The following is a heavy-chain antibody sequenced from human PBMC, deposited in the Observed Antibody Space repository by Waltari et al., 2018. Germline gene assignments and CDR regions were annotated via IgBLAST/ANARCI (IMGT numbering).Heavy chain of an antibody. J-gene: IGHJ4*02. CDR1: GGSISSGGYY. Sequence: QVQLQESGPGLVKPSQTLSLTCTVSGGSISSGGYYWSWIRQHPGKGLEWIGYIYYSGSTYYNPSLKSRVTIAVDTSKNQFALKLSSVTAADTAVYYCARDQGSSSWYGKSPLGYWGQGTLVTVSS. CDR2: IYYSGST. V-gene: IGHV4-31*03. CDR3: ARDQGSSSWYGKSPLGY. D-gene: IGHD6-13*01.